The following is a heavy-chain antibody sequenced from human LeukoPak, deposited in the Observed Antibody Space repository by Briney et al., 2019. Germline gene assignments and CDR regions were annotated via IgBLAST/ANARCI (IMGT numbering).Heavy chain of an antibody. D-gene: IGHD5-24*01. Sequence: GESLRISCKGSGYSFTRNWISWVRQMPGKGLEWMGRIDPSDSYTNYSPSFQGHVTISADKSISTAYLQWSSLKASDTAMYYCARQGHGYPADWGQGTLVTVSS. CDR3: ARQGHGYPAD. CDR2: IDPSDSYT. V-gene: IGHV5-10-1*01. J-gene: IGHJ4*02. CDR1: GYSFTRNW.